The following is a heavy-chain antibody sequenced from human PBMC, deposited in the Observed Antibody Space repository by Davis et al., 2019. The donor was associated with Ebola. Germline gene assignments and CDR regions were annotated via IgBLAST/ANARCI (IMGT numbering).Heavy chain of an antibody. D-gene: IGHD2-15*01. CDR1: GYTFNSHG. V-gene: IGHV1-18*01. CDR3: AREGGHCTGGSCNRKLDY. CDR2: ISVYSGNT. J-gene: IGHJ4*02. Sequence: ASVKVSCKASGYTFNSHGISWVRQAPGQGLEWMGWISVYSGNTNYAQNFQGRVTMTTDTSRRTAYLELRGLTSDDTAIYYCAREGGHCTGGSCNRKLDYWGQGTLVTVSS.